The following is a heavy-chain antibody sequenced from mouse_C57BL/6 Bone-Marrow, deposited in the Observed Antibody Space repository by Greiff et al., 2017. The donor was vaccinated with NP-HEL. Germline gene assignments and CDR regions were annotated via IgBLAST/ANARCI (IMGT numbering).Heavy chain of an antibody. Sequence: QVQLKESGAELARPGASVKLSCKASGYTFTSYGISWVKQRTGQGLEWIGEIYPRSGNTYYNEKFKGKATLTADKSSSTAYMELRSLTSEGSAVDFCARSAYVCYAMDYWGQGTSVTVSS. CDR3: ARSAYVCYAMDY. D-gene: IGHD1-1*01. J-gene: IGHJ4*01. CDR2: IYPRSGNT. V-gene: IGHV1-81*01. CDR1: GYTFTSYG.